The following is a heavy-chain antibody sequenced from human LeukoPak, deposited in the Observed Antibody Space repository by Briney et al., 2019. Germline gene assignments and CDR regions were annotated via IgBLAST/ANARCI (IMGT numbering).Heavy chain of an antibody. Sequence: ASVKVSCKASGYTFTTYGISWVRQAPGQGLECMGWINPYNGNTNYAQKLQGRATMTTDTSTSTAYMELRSLRSDDTAVYYCARELYGRFEYWGQGTLVTVPS. CDR3: ARELYGRFEY. D-gene: IGHD2-2*02. CDR2: INPYNGNT. CDR1: GYTFTTYG. J-gene: IGHJ4*02. V-gene: IGHV1-18*01.